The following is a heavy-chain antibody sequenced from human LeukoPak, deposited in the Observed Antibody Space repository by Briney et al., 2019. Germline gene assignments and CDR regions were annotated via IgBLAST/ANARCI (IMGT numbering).Heavy chain of an antibody. CDR1: GFTFSSNT. CDR2: ITSSSSYI. D-gene: IGHD1-1*01. V-gene: IGHV3-21*01. CDR3: ARDPNWSDFH. Sequence: KSGGSLRLSSAASGFTFSSNTLNWVRQAPGKGLEWVSSITSSSSYIYYADSVKGRFTISRNDAKNSVYLQMNSLRAEDTAVYYCARDPNWSDFHWGQGTLVTVSS. J-gene: IGHJ4*02.